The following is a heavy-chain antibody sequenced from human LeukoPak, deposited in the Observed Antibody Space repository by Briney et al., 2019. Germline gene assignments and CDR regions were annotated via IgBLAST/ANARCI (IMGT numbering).Heavy chain of an antibody. D-gene: IGHD2/OR15-2a*01. V-gene: IGHV3-7*01. J-gene: IGHJ4*02. CDR1: GFTFSSYS. CDR2: IKQDGSER. Sequence: PGGSLRLSCAASGFTFSSYSMNWVRQAPGKGPEWVANIKQDGSERYYVDSVKGRFTISRDNAKNSLYLQMKSLRAEDTAVYYCARDGGHSTDFDYWAREPWSPSP. CDR3: ARDGGHSTDFDY.